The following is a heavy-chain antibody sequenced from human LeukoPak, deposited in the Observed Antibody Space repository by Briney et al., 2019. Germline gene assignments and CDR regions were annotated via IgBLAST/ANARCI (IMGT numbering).Heavy chain of an antibody. V-gene: IGHV4-39*01. D-gene: IGHD2-21*02. Sequence: SETLSLTCTVSAGSITRSSYYWGWIRQTPGEGLDWIGSIYYTGIAHYNPSLQGRVTMSVDTSKNQFSLKLNSVTVADTAVYYCARLRVTTGFDYWDQGIPVTVSS. CDR2: IYYTGIA. CDR3: ARLRVTTGFDY. J-gene: IGHJ4*02. CDR1: AGSITRSSYY.